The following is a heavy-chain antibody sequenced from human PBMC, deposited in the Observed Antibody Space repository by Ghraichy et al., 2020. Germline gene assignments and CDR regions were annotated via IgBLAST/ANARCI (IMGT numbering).Heavy chain of an antibody. CDR1: GGFVSSGSYY. D-gene: IGHD1-26*01. CDR2: IYYSGST. V-gene: IGHV4-61*01. CDR3: ARVEWELAYYYYMDV. Sequence: SETLSLTCTVSGGFVSSGSYYWSWIRQPPGKGLEWIGYIYYSGSTNYNPSLKSRVTISVDTSKNQFSLKLSSVTAADTAVYYCARVEWELAYYYYMDVWGKGTTVTVSS. J-gene: IGHJ6*03.